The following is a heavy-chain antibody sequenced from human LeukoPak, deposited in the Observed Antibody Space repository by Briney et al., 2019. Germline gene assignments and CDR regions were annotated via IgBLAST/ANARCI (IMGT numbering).Heavy chain of an antibody. CDR3: AKDRAPQIDHDY. D-gene: IGHD1-14*01. V-gene: IGHV3-23*01. Sequence: PGGPLRLSCAASGFTFSSYAMSWVRQAPGKGLEWVSAISGSGGSTYYADSVKGRFTISRDNSKNTLYLQMNSLRAEDTAVYYCAKDRAPQIDHDYWGQGTLVTVSS. CDR2: ISGSGGST. J-gene: IGHJ4*02. CDR1: GFTFSSYA.